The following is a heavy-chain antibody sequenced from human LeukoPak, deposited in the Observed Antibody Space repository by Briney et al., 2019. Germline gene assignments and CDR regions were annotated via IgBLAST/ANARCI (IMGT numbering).Heavy chain of an antibody. D-gene: IGHD3-9*01. CDR3: ARISYYDILTGYYFGAFDI. CDR1: GFTVSSNY. Sequence: GGSLRLSCAASGFTVSSNYMSWVRQAPGKGLEWVSVIYNGGSTYYADSVKGRFTISRDNSKDTLYLQMNSLRAEDTAVYYCARISYYDILTGYYFGAFDIWGQGAMVTVSS. V-gene: IGHV3-66*01. CDR2: IYNGGST. J-gene: IGHJ3*02.